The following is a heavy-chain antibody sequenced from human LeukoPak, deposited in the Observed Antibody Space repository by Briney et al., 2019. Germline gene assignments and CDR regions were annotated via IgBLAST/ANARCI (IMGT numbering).Heavy chain of an antibody. D-gene: IGHD6-19*01. CDR3: AKDRLNYSGWPNYFDH. CDR2: ISGSGGST. V-gene: IGHV3-23*01. CDR1: GFTFSSYA. J-gene: IGHJ4*02. Sequence: GGSLRLSCAASGFTFSSYAMSWVRQAPGKGLEWVSAISGSGGSTYYADSVKGRFTISRDNSKNTLYLQMNSLRAEDTAVYYCAKDRLNYSGWPNYFDHWGQGTLVTVSS.